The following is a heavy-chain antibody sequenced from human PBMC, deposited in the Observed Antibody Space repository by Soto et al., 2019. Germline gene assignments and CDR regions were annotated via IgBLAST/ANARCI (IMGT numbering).Heavy chain of an antibody. CDR2: ISAYNGNT. CDR3: ARDGGYSSSWYSFDP. Sequence: ASVKVSCKASGYTFTSCGISWVRQAPGQGLEWMGWISAYNGNTNYAQKLQGRVTMTTDTSTSTAYMELRSLRSDDTAVYYCARDGGYSSSWYSFDPWGQGTLVTVSS. D-gene: IGHD6-13*01. J-gene: IGHJ5*02. CDR1: GYTFTSCG. V-gene: IGHV1-18*04.